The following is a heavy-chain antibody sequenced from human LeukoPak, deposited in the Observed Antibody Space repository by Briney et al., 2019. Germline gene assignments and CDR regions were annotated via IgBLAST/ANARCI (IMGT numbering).Heavy chain of an antibody. J-gene: IGHJ4*02. CDR2: TIPILGIA. CDR3: ARASARYSYGALEY. D-gene: IGHD5-18*01. CDR1: GGTFSSYT. Sequence: AASVKVSCKASGGTFSSYTISWVRQAPGQGLEWMGRTIPILGIANYAQKFQGRVTITADKSTSTAYMELSSLRSEDTAVYYCARASARYSYGALEYWGQGTLVTVSS. V-gene: IGHV1-69*02.